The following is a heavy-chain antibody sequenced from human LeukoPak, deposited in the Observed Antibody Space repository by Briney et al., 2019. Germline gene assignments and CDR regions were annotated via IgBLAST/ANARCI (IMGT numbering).Heavy chain of an antibody. V-gene: IGHV3-73*01. D-gene: IGHD5-18*01. J-gene: IGHJ2*01. CDR3: SRTSDTAWYFDL. CDR2: VRSKDNGYAT. CDR1: GFTFSGSA. Sequence: HAGGSLRLSCAASGFTFSGSAMHWVRQASGKGLEWVGRVRSKDNGYATSYTASVKGRFTVSRDDSKNAAYLQMDSLKTEDTAVYFCSRTSDTAWYFDLWGRGTLVTVSS.